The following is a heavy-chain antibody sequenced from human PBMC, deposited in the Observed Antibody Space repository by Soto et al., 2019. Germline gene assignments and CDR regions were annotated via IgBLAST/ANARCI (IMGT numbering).Heavy chain of an antibody. CDR1: GFTFSSYG. CDR2: IWYDGSNK. CDR3: ARPRTRGPTWLSQQDEYFQH. V-gene: IGHV3-33*01. J-gene: IGHJ1*01. Sequence: GGSLRLSCAASGFTFSSYGMHWVRQAPGKGLEWVAVIWYDGSNKYYADSVKGRFTISRDNSKNTLYLQMNSLRAEDTAVYYCARPRTRGPTWLSQQDEYFQHWGQGTLVTVSS. D-gene: IGHD3-22*01.